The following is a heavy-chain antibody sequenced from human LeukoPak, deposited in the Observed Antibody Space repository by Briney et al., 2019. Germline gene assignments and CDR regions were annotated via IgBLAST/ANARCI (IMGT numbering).Heavy chain of an antibody. CDR1: GFTFSSYA. J-gene: IGHJ4*02. Sequence: GGSLRLSCAASGFTFSSYAMHWVRQAPGKGLEWVTVISYDGSNKYYADSVEGRFTISRDNAKNALFLQMNSLRAEDTAVYYCVREGYMAGATEFDYWGQGTLVTVSS. CDR3: VREGYMAGATEFDY. D-gene: IGHD1-26*01. V-gene: IGHV3-30-3*01. CDR2: ISYDGSNK.